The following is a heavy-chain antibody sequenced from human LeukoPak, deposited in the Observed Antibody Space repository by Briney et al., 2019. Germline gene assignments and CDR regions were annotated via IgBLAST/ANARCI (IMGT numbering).Heavy chain of an antibody. CDR2: INHSGST. J-gene: IGHJ4*02. V-gene: IGHV4-34*01. D-gene: IGHD1-14*01. CDR1: GGSFSGYY. CDR3: ARGLRKRYFDY. Sequence: SETLSLTCVVYGGSFSGYYWSWIRQPPGKGLEWIGEINHSGSTNYNPSLKSRVTISVDTSKNQFSLKLSSVTAADTAVYYCARGLRKRYFDYWGQGTLVTVSS.